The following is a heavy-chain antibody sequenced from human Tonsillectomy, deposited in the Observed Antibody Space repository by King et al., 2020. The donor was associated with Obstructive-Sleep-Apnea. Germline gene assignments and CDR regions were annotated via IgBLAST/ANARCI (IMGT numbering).Heavy chain of an antibody. CDR2: ISPRDSVT. V-gene: IGHV5-51*01. J-gene: IGHJ3*02. CDR1: GYTFINNW. CDR3: ARQDGLDI. Sequence: QLVQSGAELKKPGESLKISCKGSGYTFINNWIGGVRQLPGKGLEWMGIISPRDSVTRCSPSFEGQVTISVDNSISTAYLQWSSLKATDTAMYYCARQDGLDIWGQGTKVTVSS.